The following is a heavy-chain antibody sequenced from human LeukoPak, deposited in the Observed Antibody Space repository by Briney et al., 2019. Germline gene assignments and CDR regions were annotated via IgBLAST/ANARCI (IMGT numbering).Heavy chain of an antibody. D-gene: IGHD6-13*01. Sequence: GGSLRLSCAASGFTFNNYAMNWVRQAPGKGLEWVSSISGGGETTYYADSVKGRFTISRDNSKNTLYLQMNSLRAEDTAVYYCATPPYSSSWPFDYWGQGTLVTVSS. V-gene: IGHV3-23*01. CDR3: ATPPYSSSWPFDY. CDR1: GFTFNNYA. J-gene: IGHJ4*02. CDR2: ISGGGETT.